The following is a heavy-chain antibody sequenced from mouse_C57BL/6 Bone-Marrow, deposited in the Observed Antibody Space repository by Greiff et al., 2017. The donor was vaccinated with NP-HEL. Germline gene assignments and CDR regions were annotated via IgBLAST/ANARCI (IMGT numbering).Heavy chain of an antibody. Sequence: QVQLQQPGAELVMPGASVKLSCKASGYTFTSYWMYWVKQRPGQGLEWIGEIDPSDSYTNYNQKFKGKSTLTVDKSSSTAYMQLSSLTSEDSAVYYCARRARYWYFDVWGTGTTVTVSS. J-gene: IGHJ1*03. CDR3: ARRARYWYFDV. CDR1: GYTFTSYW. CDR2: IDPSDSYT. D-gene: IGHD3-1*01. V-gene: IGHV1-69*01.